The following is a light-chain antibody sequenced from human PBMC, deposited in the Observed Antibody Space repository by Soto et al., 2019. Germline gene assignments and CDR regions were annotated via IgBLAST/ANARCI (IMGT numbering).Light chain of an antibody. CDR2: DAS. CDR3: QQRRYWPVT. CDR1: QSVSSY. Sequence: EIVLTQSPAILSMSPGERATLSCRGSQSVSSYFAWYQQKPGQAPRLLIYDASNRATGVPARFSGSGSGTDFTLTISSLEPEDFAVYYCQQRRYWPVTFGQGTKV. V-gene: IGKV3-11*01. J-gene: IGKJ1*01.